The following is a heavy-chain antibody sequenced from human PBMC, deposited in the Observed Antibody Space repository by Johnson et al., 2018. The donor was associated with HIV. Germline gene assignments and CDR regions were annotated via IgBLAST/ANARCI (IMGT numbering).Heavy chain of an antibody. J-gene: IGHJ3*02. D-gene: IGHD3-3*01. V-gene: IGHV3-30-3*01. CDR3: ARASTIFGRWRAFDI. Sequence: QVQLVESGGGVVQPGRSLRLSCAASGFTFSSYAMHWVRQAPGKGLEWVAVISYDGSNTYYADSVQGRFTISRDNSKNTLSLQMNSLGAEDTAVYYCARASTIFGRWRAFDIWGQGTMVTVSS. CDR1: GFTFSSYA. CDR2: ISYDGSNT.